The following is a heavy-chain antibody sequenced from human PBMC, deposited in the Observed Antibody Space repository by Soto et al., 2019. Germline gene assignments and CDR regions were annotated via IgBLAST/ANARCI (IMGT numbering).Heavy chain of an antibody. V-gene: IGHV3-23*01. Sequence: GGSLRLSCTACGFTFSRNAMSWVRQAPGKGLEWVSVISGSGGSTYYADSVTGRFTISRDNSKNTLYLQMNSLRAEDTALYYCAKGYREYSSSWFDYWGQGTLVTVSS. D-gene: IGHD6-13*01. CDR2: ISGSGGST. J-gene: IGHJ4*02. CDR1: GFTFSRNA. CDR3: AKGYREYSSSWFDY.